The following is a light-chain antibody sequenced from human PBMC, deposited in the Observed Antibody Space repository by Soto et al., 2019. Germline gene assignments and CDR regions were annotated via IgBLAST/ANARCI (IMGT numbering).Light chain of an antibody. J-gene: IGKJ5*01. CDR2: DVS. V-gene: IGKV1-13*02. CDR3: QQFNTYPST. CDR1: QDIRGA. Sequence: AIQLTQSPSSLSASVGDRVTITCRASQDIRGALAWYQQKPGKAPKFLIFDVSTLQSGVPSRFSGSVSGTDFTLTISSLQPEDFGTYYCQQFNTYPSTFGQGTRLEIK.